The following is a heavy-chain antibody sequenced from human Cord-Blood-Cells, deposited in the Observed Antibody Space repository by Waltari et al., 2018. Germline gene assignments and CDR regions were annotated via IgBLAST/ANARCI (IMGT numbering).Heavy chain of an antibody. J-gene: IGHJ5*02. D-gene: IGHD2-15*01. Sequence: QVQLVPSGAEVKKPGPPVKLSCKASGYTSTGHYINRVPQAPGKQLEETGWINSISGGTNCAQRFQGRVIMTRHTSIRTAYMELSRLRTEHTAVDYCARAGSSHSNRFDPWGQGTLVSVSS. CDR1: GYTSTGHY. CDR3: ARAGSSHSNRFDP. CDR2: INSISGGT. V-gene: IGHV1-2*02.